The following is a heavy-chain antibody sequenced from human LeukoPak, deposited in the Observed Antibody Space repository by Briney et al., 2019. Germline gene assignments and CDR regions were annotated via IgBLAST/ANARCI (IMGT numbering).Heavy chain of an antibody. CDR1: GFTFSDYY. J-gene: IGHJ4*02. CDR2: ISSSGSTI. Sequence: NPGGSLRLSCAASGFTFSDYYVSWIRQAPGKGLVGVSYISSSGSTIYYADSVKGRFTISRDNAKNSLYLQMNSLRAEDTAVYYCARDSMVRGVIAPFDYWGQGTLVTVSS. D-gene: IGHD3-10*01. CDR3: ARDSMVRGVIAPFDY. V-gene: IGHV3-11*01.